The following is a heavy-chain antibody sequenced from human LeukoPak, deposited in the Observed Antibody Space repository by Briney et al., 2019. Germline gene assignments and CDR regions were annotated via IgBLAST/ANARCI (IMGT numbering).Heavy chain of an antibody. CDR3: ARSRSGYGGSPFDY. V-gene: IGHV1-3*01. CDR2: INAGNGNT. D-gene: IGHD4-23*01. J-gene: IGHJ4*02. Sequence: GASVKVSCKASGYTFATYAMHWVRQAPGQRLEWMGWINAGNGNTKYSQKFQGRVTITRDTSASTAYMELSSLRSEDTAVFYCARSRSGYGGSPFDYWGQGTLVTVSS. CDR1: GYTFATYA.